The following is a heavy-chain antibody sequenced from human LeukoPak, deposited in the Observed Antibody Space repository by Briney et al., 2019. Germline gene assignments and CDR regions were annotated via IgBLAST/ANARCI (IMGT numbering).Heavy chain of an antibody. CDR3: TRRVDTTRWYDP. CDR1: GFTFSTYW. D-gene: IGHD2-15*01. J-gene: IGHJ5*02. CDR2: ISGDGSTT. V-gene: IGHV3-74*01. Sequence: GGSLRVSCAASGFTFSTYWMHWVRQAPGEGLVWVSRISGDGSTTNYADSAKGRFTISRDNAKNTLYLQMNSLRAEDTAVYYCTRRVDTTRWYDPWGQGTLVTVSS.